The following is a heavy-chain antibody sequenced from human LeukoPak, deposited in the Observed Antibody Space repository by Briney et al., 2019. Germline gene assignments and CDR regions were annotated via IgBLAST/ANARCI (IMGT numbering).Heavy chain of an antibody. V-gene: IGHV4-59*01. CDR3: AQYSSSPDNWFDP. CDR1: GGSINNYY. Sequence: SETLSLTCTVSGGSINNYYWSWIRQSPGKGLEFIGYVYYTGSTSYNPSLKSRVTISVDTSKNQFSLKLSSVTAADTAVYYCAQYSSSPDNWFDPWGQGTLVTVSS. J-gene: IGHJ5*02. D-gene: IGHD6-6*01. CDR2: VYYTGST.